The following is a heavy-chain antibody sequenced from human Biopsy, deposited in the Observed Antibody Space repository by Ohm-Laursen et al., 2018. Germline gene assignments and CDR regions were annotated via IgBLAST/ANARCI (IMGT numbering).Heavy chain of an antibody. V-gene: IGHV3-23*01. J-gene: IGHJ4*02. CDR3: ALAAAQTVTHFDY. Sequence: SLRLSCAASGFIFSSYAMTWFRQAPGKGLEWVSTISGNSDIIYDTDSVKGRFTISRDNSKNTLYLQMNSLRADDTAVYYCALAAAQTVTHFDYWDQGTLVTVSS. CDR2: ISGNSDII. CDR1: GFIFSSYA. D-gene: IGHD4-17*01.